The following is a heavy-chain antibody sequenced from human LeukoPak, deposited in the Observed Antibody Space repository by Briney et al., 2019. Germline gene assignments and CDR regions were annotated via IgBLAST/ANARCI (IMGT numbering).Heavy chain of an antibody. CDR2: ISWNGATI. D-gene: IGHD6-19*01. CDR1: GFTFDDYA. V-gene: IGHV3-9*01. CDR3: AEDGRALRTDEPWLDL. J-gene: IGHJ5*02. Sequence: PGGSLRLSCAASGFTFDDYAMHWVQQGPGKGLECVSGISWNGATIGYADSVKGRFTISRDNAKKFLYLQMNSLRREDAAFYYCAEDGRALRTDEPWLDLWGQGTPVTASS.